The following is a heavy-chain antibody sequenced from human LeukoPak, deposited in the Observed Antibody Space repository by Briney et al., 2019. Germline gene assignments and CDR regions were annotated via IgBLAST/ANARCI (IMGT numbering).Heavy chain of an antibody. CDR1: GFTFSSYS. J-gene: IGHJ4*02. CDR2: IISSSSYI. V-gene: IGHV3-21*01. Sequence: GGSLRLSCAASGFTFSSYSMNWVRQAPGKGLEWVSSIISSSSYIYYADSVKGRFTISRDNAKNSLYLQMNSLRAEDTAVYYCASTYSTDDFDYWGQGTLVTVSS. CDR3: ASTYSTDDFDY. D-gene: IGHD6-13*01.